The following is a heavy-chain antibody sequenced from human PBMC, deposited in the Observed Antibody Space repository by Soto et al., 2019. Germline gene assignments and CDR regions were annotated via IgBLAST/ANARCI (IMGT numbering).Heavy chain of an antibody. CDR1: GGSFSGYY. V-gene: IGHV4-34*01. Sequence: SETLSLTCAVYGGSFSGYYWSWIRQPPGKGLEWIGEINHSGSTNYNPSLKSRVTISVDTSKNQFSLKLSSVTAADTAVYYCARVGRVATYAFDIWGQGTMVTVSS. J-gene: IGHJ3*02. CDR2: INHSGST. CDR3: ARVGRVATYAFDI. D-gene: IGHD5-12*01.